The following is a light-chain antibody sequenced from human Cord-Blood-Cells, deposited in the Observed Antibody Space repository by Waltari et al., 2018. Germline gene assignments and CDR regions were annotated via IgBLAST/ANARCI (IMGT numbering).Light chain of an antibody. CDR3: CSYAGSSTLV. CDR1: RRDVGSYHI. V-gene: IGLV2-23*01. J-gene: IGLJ2*01. CDR2: EGS. Sequence: QSALTQPASVSGSPGQSITIPCTGTRRDVGSYHIVSWYQQNPGKAPKLMSYEGSKGPSGVSNRFSGSKSGNTASLTISGLQAEDEADYYCCSYAGSSTLVVGGGTKLTVL.